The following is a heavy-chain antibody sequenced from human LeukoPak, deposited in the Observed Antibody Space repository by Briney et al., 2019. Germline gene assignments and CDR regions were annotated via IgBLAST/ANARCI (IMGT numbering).Heavy chain of an antibody. CDR3: ARDLWSLSSSWTPYAFDI. CDR1: GGSFSGYY. V-gene: IGHV4-34*01. J-gene: IGHJ3*02. D-gene: IGHD6-13*01. CDR2: INHSGST. Sequence: SETLSLTCAVYGGSFSGYYWSWIRQPPGKGLEWIGEINHSGSTNYNPSLKSRVTISVDTSKNQFSLKLSSVTAADTAVYYCARDLWSLSSSWTPYAFDIWGQGTMVTVSS.